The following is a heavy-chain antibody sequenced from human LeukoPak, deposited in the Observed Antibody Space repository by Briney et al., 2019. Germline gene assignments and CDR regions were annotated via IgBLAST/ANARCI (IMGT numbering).Heavy chain of an antibody. V-gene: IGHV4-30-4*01. J-gene: IGHJ3*02. CDR3: ARASNPGGRMRVAFDI. D-gene: IGHD3-16*01. CDR1: GGSISSGDYY. CDR2: IYYSGST. Sequence: SQTLSLTCTVSGGSISSGDYYWSWIRQPPGKGLEWIGYIYYSGSTYYNPSLKSRVTISVDTSKNQFSLKLSSVTAADTAVYYWARASNPGGRMRVAFDIWGQGKMVTASS.